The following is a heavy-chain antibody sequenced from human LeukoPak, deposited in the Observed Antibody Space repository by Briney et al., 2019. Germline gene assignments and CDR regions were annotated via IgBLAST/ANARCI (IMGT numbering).Heavy chain of an antibody. J-gene: IGHJ4*02. Sequence: GASVKVSCKASGYTFTGYYMHWVRQAPGQRLEWMGWINAGNGNTKYSQKFQGRVTITRDTSASTAYMELSSLRSEDTAVYYCARSNHYEDLDNYWGQGTLVTVSS. CDR2: INAGNGNT. D-gene: IGHD3-22*01. V-gene: IGHV1-3*01. CDR1: GYTFTGYY. CDR3: ARSNHYEDLDNY.